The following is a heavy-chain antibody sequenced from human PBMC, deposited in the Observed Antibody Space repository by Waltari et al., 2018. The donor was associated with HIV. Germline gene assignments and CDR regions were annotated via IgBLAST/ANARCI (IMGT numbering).Heavy chain of an antibody. Sequence: EVQLVESGGGLVQPGRSLRLSCAASGFGFSDYAMNWVRQAPGKGLEWISDISSSSSNIKYADSVKGRFTISRDNTKRSLDLHMNNLRDEDTAVYFCARDTLNLYFGLDVWGQGTTVSVSS. CDR2: ISSSSSNI. J-gene: IGHJ6*02. CDR3: ARDTLNLYFGLDV. CDR1: GFGFSDYA. V-gene: IGHV3-48*02.